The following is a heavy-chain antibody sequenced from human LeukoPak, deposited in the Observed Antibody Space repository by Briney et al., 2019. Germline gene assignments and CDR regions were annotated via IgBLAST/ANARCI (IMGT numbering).Heavy chain of an antibody. V-gene: IGHV1-3*01. Sequence: ASVKVSCKASGYTFTSYAMHWVRQAPGQRLEWMGWINAGNGNTKYSQKFQGRVTITRDTSASTAYMELSSLRSEDTAVYYCARDMTVGIAVAHHWGQGTLVTVSS. J-gene: IGHJ4*02. CDR1: GYTFTSYA. D-gene: IGHD6-19*01. CDR2: INAGNGNT. CDR3: ARDMTVGIAVAHH.